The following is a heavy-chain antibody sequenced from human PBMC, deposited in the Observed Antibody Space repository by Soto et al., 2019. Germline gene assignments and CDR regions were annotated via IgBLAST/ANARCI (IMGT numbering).Heavy chain of an antibody. J-gene: IGHJ3*02. D-gene: IGHD2-2*01. V-gene: IGHV1-2*04. CDR1: GYTFTGYY. CDR2: INPNSGGT. Sequence: GASVKVSCKASGYTFTGYYMHWVRQAPGQGLEWMGWINPNSGGTNYAQKFQGWVTMTRDTSISTAYMELSRLRSDDTAVYYCAREANTLKNLGYCSSTSCPEIPDAFDIWGQGTMVTVSS. CDR3: AREANTLKNLGYCSSTSCPEIPDAFDI.